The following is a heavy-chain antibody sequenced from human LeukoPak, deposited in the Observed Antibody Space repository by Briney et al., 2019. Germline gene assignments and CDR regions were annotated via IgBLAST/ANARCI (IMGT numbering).Heavy chain of an antibody. CDR1: GGSFSGYY. V-gene: IGHV4-34*01. CDR2: INHSGST. D-gene: IGHD5-18*01. Sequence: PSETPSLTCAVYGGSFSGYYWSWIRQPPGKGLEWIGEINHSGSTNYNPSLKSRVTISVDTSKNQFSLKLSSVTAADTAVYYCARISSYGSLGFDYWGQGTLVTVSS. J-gene: IGHJ4*02. CDR3: ARISSYGSLGFDY.